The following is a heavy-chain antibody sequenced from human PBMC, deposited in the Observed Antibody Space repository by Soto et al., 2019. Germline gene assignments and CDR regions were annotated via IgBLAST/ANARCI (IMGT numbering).Heavy chain of an antibody. CDR1: GDSVSSSSAA. J-gene: IGHJ4*02. Sequence: QVQLQQSGPGLVKPSQTLSLTCAISGDSVSSSSAAWNWIRQSPSRCLEWLGRTFYRSKWYNDYAISVKSRITTNPDTSTNQFSLQLNSVTPQDTAVYYSARESVRPQLAYYFDYWGQGTLVTVSS. CDR2: TFYRSKWYN. V-gene: IGHV6-1*01. CDR3: ARESVRPQLAYYFDY. D-gene: IGHD6-13*01.